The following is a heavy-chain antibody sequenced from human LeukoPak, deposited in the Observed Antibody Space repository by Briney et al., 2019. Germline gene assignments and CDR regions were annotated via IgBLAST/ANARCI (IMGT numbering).Heavy chain of an antibody. Sequence: SQTLSLTCAASGGSISSGGYSWRWIRQPPGKGLEWIGYIYHSGSTYYNPSLKSRVTISVDRSKNQFSLKLSSVTAADTAVYYCASSAVVVAATDTYYYYGMDVWGQGTTVTVSS. CDR1: GGSISSGGYS. D-gene: IGHD2-15*01. J-gene: IGHJ6*02. CDR3: ASSAVVVAATDTYYYYGMDV. CDR2: IYHSGST. V-gene: IGHV4-30-2*01.